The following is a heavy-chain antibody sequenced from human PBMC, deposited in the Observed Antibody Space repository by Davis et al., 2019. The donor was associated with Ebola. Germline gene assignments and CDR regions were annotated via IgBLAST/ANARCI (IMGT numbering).Heavy chain of an antibody. J-gene: IGHJ4*02. CDR2: IYHSGSA. Sequence: SETLSLTCTVSGGSVSSGSYYWSWIRQPPGKGLEWIGYIYHSGSAYYNPSLKSRVTISVDRSKNQFSLKLSSVTAADTAVYYCARAYGSGSYGNSWGQGTLVTVSS. D-gene: IGHD3-10*01. CDR3: ARAYGSGSYGNS. CDR1: GGSVSSGSYY. V-gene: IGHV4-30-2*01.